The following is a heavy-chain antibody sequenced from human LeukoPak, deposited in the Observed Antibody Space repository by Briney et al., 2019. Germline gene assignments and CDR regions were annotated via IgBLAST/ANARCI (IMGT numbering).Heavy chain of an antibody. J-gene: IGHJ4*02. CDR3: TTGYSNTWHDHY. CDR1: GFTFSTAW. D-gene: IGHD6-13*01. CDR2: ITNKRDGGTT. V-gene: IGHV3-15*01. Sequence: GGSLRLSCAASGFTFSTAWMNWVRQAPGKGLEWVGLITNKRDGGTTTYAAPVKDRFDISRDDSKNTLYLQLNSLKTDDTAVYYCTTGYSNTWHDHYWGQGTLVTVSS.